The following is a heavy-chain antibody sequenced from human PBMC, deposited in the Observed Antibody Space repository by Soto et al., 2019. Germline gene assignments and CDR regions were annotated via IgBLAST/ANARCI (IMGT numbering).Heavy chain of an antibody. CDR2: MNPNSGDT. J-gene: IGHJ6*02. Sequence: ASVKVSCKTSGYTFSTYDINWVRQAPGQGLEWMGWMNPNSGDTGSAQKFLGRLTMTRDSSMRIVYMELSSLTSEDTAVYYCARLNYYGSGSYQDFFYFYALDVWGQGTTVTVSS. CDR3: ARLNYYGSGSYQDFFYFYALDV. V-gene: IGHV1-8*01. CDR1: GYTFSTYD. D-gene: IGHD3-10*01.